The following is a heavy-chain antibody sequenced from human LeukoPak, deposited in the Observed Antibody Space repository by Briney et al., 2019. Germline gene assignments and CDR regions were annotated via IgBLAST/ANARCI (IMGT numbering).Heavy chain of an antibody. V-gene: IGHV3-11*04. J-gene: IGHJ4*02. Sequence: GGSLRLSCVASGFTFSDCYMSWIRQAPGRGLEWVSYISPDDTDVDYADSLKGRFTISRDNAKNSLFLQMNSLRAEDTAVYYCARNHGDYWGQGTVVTVSS. CDR1: GFTFSDCY. D-gene: IGHD1-14*01. CDR2: ISPDDTDV. CDR3: ARNHGDY.